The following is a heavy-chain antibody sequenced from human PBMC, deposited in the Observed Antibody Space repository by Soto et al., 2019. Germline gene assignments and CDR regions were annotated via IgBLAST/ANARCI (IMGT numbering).Heavy chain of an antibody. Sequence: GGSLRLSCAASGFTFSNFAMSWVRQAPGKGLEWVSGIIGSGGSTYYADSVKGRFTISRDKSKTTLYLQMNSLRAEDTAIFYCAKDGGYSFGPGNYYGMDVWGQGTTVTVSS. J-gene: IGHJ6*02. CDR2: IIGSGGST. CDR1: GFTFSNFA. D-gene: IGHD5-18*01. V-gene: IGHV3-23*01. CDR3: AKDGGYSFGPGNYYGMDV.